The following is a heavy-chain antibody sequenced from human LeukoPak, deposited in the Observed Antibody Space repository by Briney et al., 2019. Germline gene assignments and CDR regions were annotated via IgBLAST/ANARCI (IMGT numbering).Heavy chain of an antibody. D-gene: IGHD2-2*01. CDR1: GGSISSGDYY. CDR3: ARDLGRCSSTSCYPDY. CDR2: IYYSGST. Sequence: SETLSLTCTVSGGSISSGDYYWSWIRQPPGKGLEWIGYIYYSGSTYYNPSLKSRVTISVDTSKNQFSLKLSSVTAADTAVYYCARDLGRCSSTSCYPDYWGQGTLVTVSS. J-gene: IGHJ4*02. V-gene: IGHV4-30-4*01.